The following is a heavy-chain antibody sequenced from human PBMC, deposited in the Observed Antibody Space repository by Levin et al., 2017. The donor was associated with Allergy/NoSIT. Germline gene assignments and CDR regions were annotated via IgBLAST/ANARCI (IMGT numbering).Heavy chain of an antibody. V-gene: IGHV3-30*03. Sequence: GGSLRLSCAASGFTFSRYGMHWVRQAPGKGLEWVAVISYDGSNEYHAKSVKGRFTISRDNSKDTLYLQMNSLRTDDTAVYYCATGVREGYCSGGSCYSLLSRYFKHWGQGTLVTVSS. CDR2: ISYDGSNE. CDR3: ATGVREGYCSGGSCYSLLSRYFKH. CDR1: GFTFSRYG. D-gene: IGHD2-15*01. J-gene: IGHJ1*01.